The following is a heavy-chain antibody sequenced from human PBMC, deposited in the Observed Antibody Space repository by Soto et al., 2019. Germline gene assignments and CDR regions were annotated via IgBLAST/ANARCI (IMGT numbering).Heavy chain of an antibody. J-gene: IGHJ4*02. CDR1: GGSTSSASY. V-gene: IGHV4-39*07. CDR3: AREGGESSDGLYYFDS. CDR2: IYYSGNT. D-gene: IGHD3-16*01. Sequence: SETLSLIWTVSGGSTSSASYWGFIRQPPGEGLEWIGHIYYSGNTDYSPSLKSRLAISIDTFKNQFSLKLSSVTAADTAVYFCAREGGESSDGLYYFDSWGQGSLVTVSS.